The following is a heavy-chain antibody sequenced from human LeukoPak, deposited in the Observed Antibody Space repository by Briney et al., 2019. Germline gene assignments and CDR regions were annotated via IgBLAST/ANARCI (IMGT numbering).Heavy chain of an antibody. J-gene: IGHJ6*02. D-gene: IGHD2-15*01. Sequence: SVKVSCKASGGTFSSYAISWVRQAPGQGLEWMGGIIPIFGTTNYAQKFQGRVTITADESTSTAYMELSSLRSEDTAVYYCARDPGYCSGGSCYGTDVWGQGTTVTVSS. CDR1: GGTFSSYA. CDR3: ARDPGYCSGGSCYGTDV. CDR2: IIPIFGTT. V-gene: IGHV1-69*01.